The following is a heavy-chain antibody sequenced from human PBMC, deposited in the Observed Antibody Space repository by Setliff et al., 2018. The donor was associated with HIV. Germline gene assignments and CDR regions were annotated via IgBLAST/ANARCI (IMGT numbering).Heavy chain of an antibody. J-gene: IGHJ4*02. V-gene: IGHV3-30*03. CDR2: ISYDGSNK. Sequence: TGGSLRLSCAASGFTVSNSYMSWVRQAPGKGLEWVAVISYDGSNKYYADSVKGRFTISRDNSKNTLYLQMNSLRAEDTAVYYCARVVVGLYYFDYWGQGTLVTVSS. CDR1: GFTVSNSY. CDR3: ARVVVGLYYFDY. D-gene: IGHD2-15*01.